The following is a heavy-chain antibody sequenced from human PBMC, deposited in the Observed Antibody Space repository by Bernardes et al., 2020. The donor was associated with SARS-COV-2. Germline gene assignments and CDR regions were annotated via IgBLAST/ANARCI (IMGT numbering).Heavy chain of an antibody. Sequence: GGSLRLSCAASGFTFNTYALGWVRQAPGKGLEWVSGISGRGGTTFYADSVKGRFTVSRDNFKNMLYLQLNSLRAEDTAVYYCAKDSVDGGSGYYYGDYCGVDVWGQGTTVTVSS. CDR1: GFTFNTYA. V-gene: IGHV3-23*01. CDR3: AKDSVDGGSGYYYGDYCGVDV. CDR2: ISGRGGTT. J-gene: IGHJ6*02. D-gene: IGHD3-22*01.